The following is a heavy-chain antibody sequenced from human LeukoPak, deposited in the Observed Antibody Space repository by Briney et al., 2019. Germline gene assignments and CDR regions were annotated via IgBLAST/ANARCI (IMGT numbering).Heavy chain of an antibody. J-gene: IGHJ4*02. Sequence: SGTVSCTASGYTFTSNYIHLVRHAPGPGHEWMGIINPSGGSTSNAQKFQGRVTMTRDTSTSTVYMELSSLRSEDTAVYYCARGVQTIAVAGFYWGQGTLVTVSS. CDR2: INPSGGST. D-gene: IGHD6-19*01. V-gene: IGHV1-46*01. CDR1: GYTFTSNY. CDR3: ARGVQTIAVAGFY.